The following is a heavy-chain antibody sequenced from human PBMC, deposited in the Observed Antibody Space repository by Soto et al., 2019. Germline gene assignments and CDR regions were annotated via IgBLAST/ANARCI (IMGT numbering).Heavy chain of an antibody. D-gene: IGHD3-3*01. V-gene: IGHV3-33*01. CDR3: AREVYYDFWSGFNTHPYYFDY. CDR2: IWYDGSNK. CDR1: GFTFSSYG. J-gene: IGHJ4*02. Sequence: GGSLRLSCAASGFTFSSYGMHWVRQAPGKGLEWVAVIWYDGSNKYYADSVKGRFTISRDNSKNTLYLQMSSLRAEDAAVYYCAREVYYDFWSGFNTHPYYFDYWGQGTLVTVSS.